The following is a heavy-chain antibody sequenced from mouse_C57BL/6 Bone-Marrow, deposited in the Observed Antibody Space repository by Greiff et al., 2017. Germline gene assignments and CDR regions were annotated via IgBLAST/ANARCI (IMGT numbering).Heavy chain of an antibody. CDR1: GFTFSNYW. V-gene: IGHV6-3*01. CDR2: IRLKSDNYAT. Sequence: EVKVEESGGGLVQPGGSMKLSCVASGFTFSNYWMNWVRQSPEKGLEWVAQIRLKSDNYATHYAESVKGRFTISRDDSKSSVYLQMNNLRAEDTGIYYCTGKGWCAYWGQGTLVTVSA. J-gene: IGHJ3*01. CDR3: TGKGWCAY.